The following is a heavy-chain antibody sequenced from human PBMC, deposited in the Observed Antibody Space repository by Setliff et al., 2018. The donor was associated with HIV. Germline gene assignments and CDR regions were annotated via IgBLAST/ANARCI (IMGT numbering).Heavy chain of an antibody. CDR2: MNSSGSI. V-gene: IGHV4-34*01. J-gene: IGHJ4*02. CDR1: GGSFSGYY. D-gene: IGHD4-4*01. CDR3: AREKNDYNNYCFDY. Sequence: SETLSLTCAVYGGSFSGYYWSWLRQPPGKGLEWIGEMNSSGSINDNPSLKSRLTISVDTSKNQFSLKLSSLTAADTAVYYCAREKNDYNNYCFDYWGQGTLVTVSS.